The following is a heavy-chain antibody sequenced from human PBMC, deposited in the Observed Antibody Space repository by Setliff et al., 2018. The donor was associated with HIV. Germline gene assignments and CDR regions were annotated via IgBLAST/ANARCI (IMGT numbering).Heavy chain of an antibody. D-gene: IGHD3-22*01. Sequence: PSETLSLTCTVSGGSISSSSYYWGWIRQSPGKGLEWIGSIYYRGATYYNPTLQSRVTISADTSKNQFYLKLTSVTAADTAIYYCARPYDSLYGWGQGVLVTVSS. V-gene: IGHV4-39*01. CDR1: GGSISSSSYY. CDR3: ARPYDSLYG. J-gene: IGHJ4*02. CDR2: IYYRGAT.